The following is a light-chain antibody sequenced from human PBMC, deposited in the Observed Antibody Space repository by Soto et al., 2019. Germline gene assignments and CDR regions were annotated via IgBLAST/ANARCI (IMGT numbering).Light chain of an antibody. CDR1: QSVSSSF. J-gene: IGKJ1*01. CDR2: DAS. Sequence: EIVLTQSPSTLSLSPGDRATLSCRASQSVSSSFLAWYQQKPGQDPRLLIYDASIRATCIPDRFSSSGSGTEFTLIISRLEPEDFAGYYCQQYGSSPPWTFGQGTKVEIK. CDR3: QQYGSSPPWT. V-gene: IGKV3-20*01.